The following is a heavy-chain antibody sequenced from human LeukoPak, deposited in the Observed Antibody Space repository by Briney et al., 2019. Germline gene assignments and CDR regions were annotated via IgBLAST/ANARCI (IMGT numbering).Heavy chain of an antibody. CDR1: GYTFTSYD. D-gene: IGHD3-10*01. V-gene: IGHV1-8*01. Sequence: EASVKVSCKASGYTFTSYDINWVRQATGQGLEWMGWMNPNSGNTGYAQKFQGRVTMTRNTSISTAYMELSSLRSEDTAVYYCARGGRWFGELFGKEYYGMDVWGQGTTVTVSS. J-gene: IGHJ6*02. CDR2: MNPNSGNT. CDR3: ARGGRWFGELFGKEYYGMDV.